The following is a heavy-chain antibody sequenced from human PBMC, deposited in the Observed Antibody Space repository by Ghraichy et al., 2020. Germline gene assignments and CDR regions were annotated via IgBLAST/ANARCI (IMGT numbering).Heavy chain of an antibody. Sequence: SQTLSLTCVVSGDSISSGGYYWSWIRHQPGKGLEWIGYIYYDGSTYYKPSLKSRVIISRDTSKNQFSLRLDSVTAADTALYLCARVAGPRRGLPRMWFHPWGQGIMVTVSS. D-gene: IGHD1-14*01. V-gene: IGHV4-31*02. CDR1: GDSISSGGYY. J-gene: IGHJ5*02. CDR2: IYYDGST. CDR3: ARVAGPRRGLPRMWFHP.